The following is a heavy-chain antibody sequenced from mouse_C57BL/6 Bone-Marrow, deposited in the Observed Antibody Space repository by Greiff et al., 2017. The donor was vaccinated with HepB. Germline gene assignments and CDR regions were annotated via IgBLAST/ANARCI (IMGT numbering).Heavy chain of an antibody. CDR2: IRSKSNNYAT. V-gene: IGHV10-1*01. CDR1: GFSFNTYA. CDR3: VRHVPYAMDY. Sequence: DVHLVESGGGLVQPKGSLKLSCAASGFSFNTYAMNWVRQAPGKGLEWVARIRSKSNNYATYYADSVKDRFTISRDDSESMLYLQMNNLKTEDTAMYYCVRHVPYAMDYWGQGTSVTVSS. J-gene: IGHJ4*01.